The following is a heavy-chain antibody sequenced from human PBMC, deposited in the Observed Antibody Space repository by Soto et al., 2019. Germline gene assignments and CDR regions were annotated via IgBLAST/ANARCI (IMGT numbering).Heavy chain of an antibody. CDR3: ARDGGYCSSTSCYTTWFDP. D-gene: IGHD2-2*02. CDR2: INPNSGGT. Sequence: ASVKVSCKASGYAFSGYYMHWVRQAPGQGLEWMGWINPNSGGTNYAQKFQGRVTMTRDTSISTAYMELSRLRSDDTAVYYCARDGGYCSSTSCYTTWFDPWGQGTLVTVPQ. V-gene: IGHV1-2*02. J-gene: IGHJ5*02. CDR1: GYAFSGYY.